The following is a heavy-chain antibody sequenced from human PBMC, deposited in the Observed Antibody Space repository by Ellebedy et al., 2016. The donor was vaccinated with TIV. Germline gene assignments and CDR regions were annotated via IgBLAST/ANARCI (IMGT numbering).Heavy chain of an antibody. D-gene: IGHD3-22*01. CDR1: GFTFSSYW. Sequence: SLKISCAASGFTFSSYWMSWVRQAPGKGLEWVSYISSSGNTIYYADSVKGRFTISRDNAEKSLFLHMNSLRAEDTAVYYCARGDYYDSSDFDYWGQGILVTVSS. CDR2: ISSSGNTI. CDR3: ARGDYYDSSDFDY. J-gene: IGHJ4*02. V-gene: IGHV3-48*03.